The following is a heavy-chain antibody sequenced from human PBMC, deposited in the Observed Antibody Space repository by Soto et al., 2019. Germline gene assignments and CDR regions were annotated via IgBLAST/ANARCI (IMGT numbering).Heavy chain of an antibody. CDR3: ARDAYLAEWSDTGYYYGMDV. CDR2: IKQDGSEK. D-gene: IGHD2-8*01. Sequence: EVQLVESGGGLVQPGGSLRLSCAASGFTFSSYWMSWVRQAPGKGLEWVANIKQDGSEKYYVDSVKGRFTISRDNAKNSLYLQMNSLRAEDTAVYYCARDAYLAEWSDTGYYYGMDVWGQGTTVTVSS. V-gene: IGHV3-7*05. J-gene: IGHJ6*02. CDR1: GFTFSSYW.